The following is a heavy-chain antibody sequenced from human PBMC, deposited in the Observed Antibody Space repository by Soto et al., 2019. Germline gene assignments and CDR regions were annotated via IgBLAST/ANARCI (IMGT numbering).Heavy chain of an antibody. Sequence: QVQLVESGGGVVQPGRSLRLSCAASGFTFSSYGMHWVRQAPGKGLEWVAVIWYDGSNKYYADSVKGRFTISRDNSKNTRCLQMNGLRAEDTAVYYCARERLELRPGMDVWGQVTTVTVSS. CDR1: GFTFSSYG. J-gene: IGHJ6*02. CDR3: ARERLELRPGMDV. D-gene: IGHD1-7*01. V-gene: IGHV3-33*01. CDR2: IWYDGSNK.